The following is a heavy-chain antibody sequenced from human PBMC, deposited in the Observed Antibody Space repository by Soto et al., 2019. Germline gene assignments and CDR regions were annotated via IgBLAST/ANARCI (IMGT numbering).Heavy chain of an antibody. D-gene: IGHD2-2*01. Sequence: PGGSLRLSCAASGFTFSSYWMSWVRQAPGKGLEWVANIKQDGSEKYYADSVKGRFTISRDNSKNTLYLQMNSLRAEDTAVYYCAREGDQLGYYYYGMDVWGQGTTVTVSS. CDR3: AREGDQLGYYYYGMDV. J-gene: IGHJ6*02. CDR1: GFTFSSYW. CDR2: IKQDGSEK. V-gene: IGHV3-7*01.